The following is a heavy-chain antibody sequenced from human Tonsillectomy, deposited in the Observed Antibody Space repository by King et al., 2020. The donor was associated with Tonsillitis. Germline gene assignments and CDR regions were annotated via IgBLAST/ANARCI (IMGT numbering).Heavy chain of an antibody. Sequence: VTLKESGPVLMTPTETLTLTCTVSGFSLSRARMGVSWIRQPPGKALEWRGGITLHDEKSYRTSLKSRPSHSQDTSKSQVVLNLANLGPDDTGTYYCARIGSNFYYYMDVWGKGTTVAVSS. D-gene: IGHD5-24*01. CDR1: GFSLSRARMG. J-gene: IGHJ6*03. CDR3: ARIGSNFYYYMDV. CDR2: ITLHDEK. V-gene: IGHV2-26*01.